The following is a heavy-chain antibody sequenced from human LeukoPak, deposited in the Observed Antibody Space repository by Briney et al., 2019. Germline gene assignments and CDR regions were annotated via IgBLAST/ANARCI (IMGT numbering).Heavy chain of an antibody. D-gene: IGHD3-22*01. CDR2: INYSGST. V-gene: IGHV4-59*01. J-gene: IGHJ4*02. Sequence: SETLSLTCTVSGGSISSYYWSWIRQTPGKGLEWIGYINYSGSTKYNPSLKSRVTISVDTSKNQFSLKVNSVTAADTALYYCARAPSNGYQTYFDYWGQGTLVTVSS. CDR3: ARAPSNGYQTYFDY. CDR1: GGSISSYY.